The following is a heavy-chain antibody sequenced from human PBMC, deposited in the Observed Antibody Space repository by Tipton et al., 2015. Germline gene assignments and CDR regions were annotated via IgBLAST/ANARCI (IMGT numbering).Heavy chain of an antibody. CDR2: IYSGGSV. J-gene: IGHJ5*02. CDR3: ARDIVPNWFEP. CDR1: GDSIRNKH. Sequence: GLVKPSETLSLACSVSGDSIRNKHWSWIRQPAGKGLEWIGRIYSGGSVDYNPSLKGRVTMSLDTPKNEFSLRLTSVSAADTAMYYCARDIVPNWFEPWGQGILVTVSS. D-gene: IGHD2-15*01. V-gene: IGHV4-4*07.